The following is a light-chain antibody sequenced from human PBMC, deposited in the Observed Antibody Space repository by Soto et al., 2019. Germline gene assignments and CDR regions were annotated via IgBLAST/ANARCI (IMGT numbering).Light chain of an antibody. Sequence: QSVLTQPASASGSPGQSITISCTGTSSDVGAYNYVSWYQQYPGKAPKLMISEVSKRPSGVSNRFSGSKSGNTASLTISGLQDEDEAHYYCSSFISSNTVVFGGGTKLTVL. J-gene: IGLJ2*01. V-gene: IGLV2-14*01. CDR2: EVS. CDR3: SSFISSNTVV. CDR1: SSDVGAYNY.